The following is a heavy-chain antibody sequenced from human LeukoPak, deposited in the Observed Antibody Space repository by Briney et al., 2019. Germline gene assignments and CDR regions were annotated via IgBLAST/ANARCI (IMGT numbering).Heavy chain of an antibody. CDR2: INHSGST. D-gene: IGHD3-3*01. J-gene: IGHJ4*02. CDR1: GGSFSGYY. Sequence: SETLSLTCAVYGGSFSGYYWSWIRQPPGKGLEWIGEINHSGSTNYNPSLKSRVTISVDTSKNQFSLKLTPVTSADTAVYYCARRFWSGYLADWGQGTLVTVSS. CDR3: ARRFWSGYLAD. V-gene: IGHV4-34*01.